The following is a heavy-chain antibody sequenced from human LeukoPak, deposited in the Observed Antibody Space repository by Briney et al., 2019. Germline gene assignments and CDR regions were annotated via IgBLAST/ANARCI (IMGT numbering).Heavy chain of an antibody. V-gene: IGHV4-4*02. D-gene: IGHD2-21*01. Sequence: SETLSLTCAVSGGSISSSNWWSWVRQPPGKGLEWIGEIYHSGSTNYNPSLKSRVTISVDKSKNQFSLKLSSVTAADTAVYYCARLPPDDGGDFGYWGQGTLVTVSS. CDR2: IYHSGST. CDR1: GGSISSSNW. CDR3: ARLPPDDGGDFGY. J-gene: IGHJ4*02.